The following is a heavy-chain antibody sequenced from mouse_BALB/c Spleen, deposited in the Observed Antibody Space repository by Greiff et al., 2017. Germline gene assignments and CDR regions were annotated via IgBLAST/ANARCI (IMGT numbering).Heavy chain of an antibody. D-gene: IGHD2-14*01. CDR3: ARYRYGCFAY. CDR2: ILPGSGST. V-gene: IGHV1-9*01. Sequence: VQLQQSGAELMKPGESLKLSCTATGYTFSSYWIEWVKQRPGHGLEWIGEILPGSGSTNYNEKFKGKATFTADTSSNTAYMQLSSLTSEDAAVSYYARYRYGCFAYWGQGTLVTVSA. J-gene: IGHJ3*01. CDR1: GYTFSSYW.